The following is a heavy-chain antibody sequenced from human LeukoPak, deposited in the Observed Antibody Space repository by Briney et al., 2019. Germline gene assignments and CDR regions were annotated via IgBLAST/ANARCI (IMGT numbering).Heavy chain of an antibody. D-gene: IGHD6-13*01. J-gene: IGHJ4*02. CDR2: ISRSGTTI. V-gene: IGHV3-48*04. CDR3: AREDSFFDIAATGTLYYFDY. Sequence: PGGSLRLSCAASGFTFTTYTMNWVRQAPGKGLEWLSYISRSGTTIYYADSVRGRFTISRDNAKNSLYLQMNSLRAEDTAVYYCAREDSFFDIAATGTLYYFDYWGQGTLVTVSS. CDR1: GFTFTTYT.